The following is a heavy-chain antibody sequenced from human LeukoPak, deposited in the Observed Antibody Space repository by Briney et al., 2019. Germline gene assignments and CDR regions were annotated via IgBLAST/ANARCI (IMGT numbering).Heavy chain of an antibody. V-gene: IGHV3-30-3*01. CDR3: ARARGQWLVRSSFDY. D-gene: IGHD6-19*01. J-gene: IGHJ4*02. Sequence: PGGSLRLSCAASGFTFSSYAMHWVRQAPGKGLEWVAVISYDGSNKYYADSVKGRFTISRDNSKNTLYLQMNSLRAEDTAVYYCARARGQWLVRSSFDYWGQGTLVTVSS. CDR1: GFTFSSYA. CDR2: ISYDGSNK.